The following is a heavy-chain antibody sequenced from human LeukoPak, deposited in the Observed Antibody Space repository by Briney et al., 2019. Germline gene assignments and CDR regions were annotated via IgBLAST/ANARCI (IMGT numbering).Heavy chain of an antibody. CDR2: IRYDGSKK. D-gene: IGHD3-22*01. CDR3: ARRGYDSSGYSFFDY. J-gene: IGHJ4*02. V-gene: IGHV3-30*02. CDR1: GFTFSTYG. Sequence: GGSLRLSCAASGFTFSTYGMHWVRKAPGKGLEWVAFIRYDGSKKYYGNSVKGRFTISRDNSKNTLHLQMNSLRAEDTAVYYCARRGYDSSGYSFFDYWGQGTLVTVSS.